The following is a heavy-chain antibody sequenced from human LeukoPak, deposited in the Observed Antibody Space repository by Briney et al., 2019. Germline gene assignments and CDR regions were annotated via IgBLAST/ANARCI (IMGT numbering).Heavy chain of an antibody. CDR3: ARGRWELPPLAY. CDR1: GGSIGSYY. V-gene: IGHV4-59*01. D-gene: IGHD1-26*01. Sequence: SETLSLTCTVSGGSIGSYYWSWIRQPPGKGLEWIGYIYYSGSTNYNPSLKSRVTISVDTSKNQFSLKLSSVTAADTAVYYCARGRWELPPLAYWGQGTLVTVSS. CDR2: IYYSGST. J-gene: IGHJ4*02.